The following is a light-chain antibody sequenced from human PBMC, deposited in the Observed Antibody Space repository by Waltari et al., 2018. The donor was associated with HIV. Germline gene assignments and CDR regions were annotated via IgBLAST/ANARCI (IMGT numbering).Light chain of an antibody. CDR2: EVS. Sequence: QSALTQPPSASGSPGQSVTIPCTGTSHNVGGYNYVSWYQQHPGKAPKLIIYEVSQRPSAVPDRFSGSKSGNTASLTVSRLQAEDEADYYCSSYAGSNNLVFGGGTKLTVL. CDR3: SSYAGSNNLV. J-gene: IGLJ3*02. CDR1: SHNVGGYNY. V-gene: IGLV2-8*01.